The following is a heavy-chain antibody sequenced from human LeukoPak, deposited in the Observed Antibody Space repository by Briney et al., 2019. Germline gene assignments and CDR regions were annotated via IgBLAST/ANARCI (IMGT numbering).Heavy chain of an antibody. CDR3: ARDNCRE. CDR2: ISSSGSTI. J-gene: IGHJ4*02. D-gene: IGHD1-20*01. V-gene: IGHV3-48*03. CDR1: GFTFSSYE. Sequence: GGSLRLSCAASGFTFSSYEMNWVRQAPGKGLEWVSYISSSGSTIYYADSVKDRFTISRDNAKNELSVEMNSVTTEDTAVYYCARDNCRERGQGTLVTVSS.